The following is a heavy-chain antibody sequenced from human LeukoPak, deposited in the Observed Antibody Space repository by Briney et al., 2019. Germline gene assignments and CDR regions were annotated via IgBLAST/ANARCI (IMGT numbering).Heavy chain of an antibody. Sequence: SVKVXXKASGYTFTSYDINWVRQATGQGLEWMGWMNPNSGGTNYAQKFQGRVTMTRDTFISTVYMDLSRLRSDEAAVYYCARELWFGEFYFDYWGQGTLVTVSS. CDR1: GYTFTSYD. D-gene: IGHD3-10*01. V-gene: IGHV1-2*02. CDR2: MNPNSGGT. J-gene: IGHJ4*02. CDR3: ARELWFGEFYFDY.